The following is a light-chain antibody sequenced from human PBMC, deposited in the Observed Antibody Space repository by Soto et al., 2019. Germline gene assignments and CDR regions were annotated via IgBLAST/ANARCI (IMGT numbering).Light chain of an antibody. CDR2: KAS. Sequence: DIQMTQSPSTLSASVVDRVYITCRASQNIYSWLAWYQQKPGMAPKLLIYKASTLESGVPSRFSGSGSGTEFTLTISGLQPDDSATYYCQQYESYSTFGQGTKVDIK. J-gene: IGKJ1*01. CDR3: QQYESYST. V-gene: IGKV1-5*03. CDR1: QNIYSW.